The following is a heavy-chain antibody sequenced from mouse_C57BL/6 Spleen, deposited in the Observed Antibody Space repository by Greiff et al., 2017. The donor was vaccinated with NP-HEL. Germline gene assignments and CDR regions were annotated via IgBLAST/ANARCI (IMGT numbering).Heavy chain of an antibody. J-gene: IGHJ1*03. CDR3: ARSLLRSLDV. CDR2: IDPSDSYT. CDR1: GYTFTSYW. V-gene: IGHV1-69*01. D-gene: IGHD1-1*01. Sequence: QVQLQQPGAELVMPGASVKLSCKASGYTFTSYWMHWVKQRPGQGLEWIGEIDPSDSYTNYNQKFKGKSTLTVDKSSSTAYMQLSSLTSEDSAVYYCARSLLRSLDVWGTGTTVTVSS.